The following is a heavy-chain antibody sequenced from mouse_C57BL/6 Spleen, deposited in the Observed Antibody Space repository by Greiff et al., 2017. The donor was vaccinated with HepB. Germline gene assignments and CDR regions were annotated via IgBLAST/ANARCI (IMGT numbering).Heavy chain of an antibody. J-gene: IGHJ3*01. Sequence: QVQLQQPGAELVKPGASVKLSCKASGYTFTSYWMHWVKQRPGQGLEWIGMIHPNSGSTNYNEKFKSKATLTVDKSSSTAYMQLSSLTSEDSAVYYCARGVDGYYVDWFAYWGQGTLVTVSA. D-gene: IGHD2-3*01. CDR3: ARGVDGYYVDWFAY. CDR1: GYTFTSYW. V-gene: IGHV1-64*01. CDR2: IHPNSGST.